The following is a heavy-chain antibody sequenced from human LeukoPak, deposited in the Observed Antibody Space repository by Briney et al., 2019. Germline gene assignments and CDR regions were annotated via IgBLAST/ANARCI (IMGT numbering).Heavy chain of an antibody. CDR1: EFTFSRFS. CDR2: LNGSDGAT. D-gene: IGHD1-26*01. V-gene: IGHV3-23*01. CDR3: WKHFGSHSLLLYFMVV. Sequence: PGGSVRLSCQASEFTFSRFSMSWLRQPPGTGLEWVSPLNGSDGATYYADTLKGRFTTSRDNSNHTLYLQMNNLTADDTAIYYFWKHFGSHSLLLYFMVVWGGGTWVIVS. J-gene: IGHJ6*03.